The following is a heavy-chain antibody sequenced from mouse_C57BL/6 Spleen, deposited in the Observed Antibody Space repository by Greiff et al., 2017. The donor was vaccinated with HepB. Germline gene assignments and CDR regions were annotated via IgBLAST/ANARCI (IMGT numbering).Heavy chain of an antibody. Sequence: QVQLQQPGAELVRPGSSVKLSCKASGYTFTSYWMDWVKQRPGQGLEWIGNIYPSDSETHYNQKFKDKATLTVDKSSSTAYMQLSSLTSEDSAVYYCARGLRRSWYFDVWGTGTTVTVSS. CDR1: GYTFTSYW. CDR3: ARGLRRSWYFDV. CDR2: IYPSDSET. V-gene: IGHV1-61*01. D-gene: IGHD2-4*01. J-gene: IGHJ1*03.